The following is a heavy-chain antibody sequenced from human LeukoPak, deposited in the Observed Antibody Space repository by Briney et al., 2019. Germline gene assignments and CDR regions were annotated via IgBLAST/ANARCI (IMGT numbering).Heavy chain of an antibody. D-gene: IGHD2-2*01. CDR2: IKKVGSEK. V-gene: IGHV3-7*01. CDR1: GFTLRNYG. Sequence: GGSLRLPCAPSGFTLRNYGRRWVRRSPGRGRGGGPTIKKVGSEKHYVDSVQGRFTISRDNAKNSLCLRMNSLRVEDTAVFYCARARKEIVGLPVDPRDYYSYYYMDVWGRGTTVTVSS. J-gene: IGHJ6*03. CDR3: ARARKEIVGLPVDPRDYYSYYYMDV.